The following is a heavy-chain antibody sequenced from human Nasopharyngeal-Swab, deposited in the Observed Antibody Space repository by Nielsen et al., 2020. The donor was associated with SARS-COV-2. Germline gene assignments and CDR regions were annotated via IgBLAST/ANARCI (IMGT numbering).Heavy chain of an antibody. CDR3: ARDYDILTGYYYYYYGMDV. CDR2: INTNTGNP. D-gene: IGHD3-9*01. Sequence: WVRQAPGQGLEWMGWINTNTGNPTYAQGFTGRFAFSLDTSVSTAYLQISSLKAEDTAVYYCARDYDILTGYYYYYYGMDVWGQGTTVTVSS. V-gene: IGHV7-4-1*02. J-gene: IGHJ6*02.